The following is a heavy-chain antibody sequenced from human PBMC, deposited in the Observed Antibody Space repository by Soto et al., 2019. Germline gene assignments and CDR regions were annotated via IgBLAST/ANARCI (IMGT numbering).Heavy chain of an antibody. CDR3: AKDLIDYSNSYFDY. J-gene: IGHJ4*02. CDR2: ISSIGYT. D-gene: IGHD4-4*01. Sequence: EVQLLESGGGLVQPGGSLRLSCATSGFSFSNYSMSWVRQAPGKGLEWVAGISSIGYTYYLDSLKGRFTISRDNYKTTLYLQMNSLRAEDTAVYYCAKDLIDYSNSYFDYWGQGTLVTVSS. V-gene: IGHV3-23*01. CDR1: GFSFSNYS.